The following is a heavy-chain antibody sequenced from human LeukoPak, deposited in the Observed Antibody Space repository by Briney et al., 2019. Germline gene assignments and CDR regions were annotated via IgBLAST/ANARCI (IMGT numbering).Heavy chain of an antibody. D-gene: IGHD3-10*01. CDR3: AREGRDSSGPNDAFDI. Sequence: RGGSLRLSGAASGFTVSINYMSWVRQAPGKGLEWVSVIYSGGSTYYADSVKGRFTISRDNSKNTLYLQMNSLRAEDTAVYYCAREGRDSSGPNDAFDIRGQGTMVTVSS. J-gene: IGHJ3*02. CDR2: IYSGGST. CDR1: GFTVSINY. V-gene: IGHV3-53*01.